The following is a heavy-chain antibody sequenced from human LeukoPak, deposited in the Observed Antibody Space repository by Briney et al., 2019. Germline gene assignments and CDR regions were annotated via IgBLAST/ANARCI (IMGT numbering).Heavy chain of an antibody. Sequence: SETLSLTCTVSAGSISSYYRSWIRQPPGKGLEWIGYIYFSGSTNSNPSLKSRVTISVDTSKNQFSLKLSSVTAADTAVYYCARMFGGYCSGGSCYKAFDIWGQGTMVTVSS. V-gene: IGHV4-59*01. J-gene: IGHJ3*02. CDR3: ARMFGGYCSGGSCYKAFDI. CDR1: AGSISSYY. CDR2: IYFSGST. D-gene: IGHD2-15*01.